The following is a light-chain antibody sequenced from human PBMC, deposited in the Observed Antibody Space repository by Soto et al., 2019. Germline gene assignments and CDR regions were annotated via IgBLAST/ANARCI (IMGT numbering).Light chain of an antibody. CDR1: QSVSTY. V-gene: IGKV3-11*01. CDR3: QQRSKWPNP. Sequence: ENVLTQSPATLSLSPGERAALSCRASQSVSTYLAWYQQKPGQAPRLFIYDASNRATGIPARFSGSGSGTDFTLSISCLEPEDFAVYYCQQRSKWPNPFGQGTRLEI. J-gene: IGKJ5*01. CDR2: DAS.